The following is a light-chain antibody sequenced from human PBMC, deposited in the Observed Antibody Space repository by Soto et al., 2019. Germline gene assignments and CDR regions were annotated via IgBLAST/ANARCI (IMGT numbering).Light chain of an antibody. CDR3: QQSYSNSYT. V-gene: IGKV1-39*01. Sequence: DIQMTQSPSSLSASVGDRVTITCRASQSISSYLNWYQQKPGKAPKLLIYAASSLQSGVPSRFSGSGSGTDFTLTISSLQPEDFATYYCQQSYSNSYTFGQGTKPEIK. J-gene: IGKJ2*01. CDR2: AAS. CDR1: QSISSY.